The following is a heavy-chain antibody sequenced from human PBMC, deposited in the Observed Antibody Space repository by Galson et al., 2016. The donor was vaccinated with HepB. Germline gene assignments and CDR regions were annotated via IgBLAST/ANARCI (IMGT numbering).Heavy chain of an antibody. CDR3: ASWGRGYDQRLY. D-gene: IGHD3-22*01. J-gene: IGHJ4*02. V-gene: IGHV3-23*01. CDR1: A. CDR2: ISSSGDNT. Sequence: AMSWVRQAPGKGLEWVSTISSSGDNTYYADSVKGRFTISRDNSKNTLYVQMNSLRAEDTAVYYCASWGRGYDQRLYWGQGTLVTVSS.